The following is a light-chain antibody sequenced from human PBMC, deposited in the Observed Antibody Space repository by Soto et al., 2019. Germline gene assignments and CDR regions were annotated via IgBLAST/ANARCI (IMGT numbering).Light chain of an antibody. J-gene: IGLJ3*02. CDR2: EVS. V-gene: IGLV2-14*01. Sequence: QSVLTQPASVSGSPGQSITISCTGTSSDFGIYNYVSWYQQHPGKAPKLVICEVSNRPSGVSSRFSGSKSGNTASLTISGLRAEDEADYYCTSFTTTNIWVFGGGTKLTVL. CDR3: TSFTTTNIWV. CDR1: SSDFGIYNY.